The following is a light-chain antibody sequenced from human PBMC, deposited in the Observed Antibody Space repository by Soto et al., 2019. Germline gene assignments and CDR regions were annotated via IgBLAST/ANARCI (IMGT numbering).Light chain of an antibody. CDR2: GAS. V-gene: IGKV3-20*01. Sequence: EIVLTQSPGTLSLSPGESATLSCRASESVSSSYLAWYQQKPGQAPRLLIYGASIRATGIPDRFSGRGYGTDFTLTISRLEPEDFAVYFCQQYSNLPRTFGQGTKVDFK. J-gene: IGKJ1*01. CDR3: QQYSNLPRT. CDR1: ESVSSSY.